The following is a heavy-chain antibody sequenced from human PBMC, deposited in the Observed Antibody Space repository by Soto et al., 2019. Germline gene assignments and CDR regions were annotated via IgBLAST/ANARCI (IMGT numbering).Heavy chain of an antibody. CDR2: ISGSGGST. CDR1: GFTFSSYA. CDR3: VRWVGTSCDPPCDYYYYMDV. V-gene: IGHV3-23*01. D-gene: IGHD2-2*01. Sequence: GGSLRLSCAASGFTFSSYAMSWVRQAPGKGLEWVSAISGSGGSTYYADSVKGRFTISRDNSKNTLYLQMNSLRAEDTAVYYCVRWVGTSCDPPCDYYYYMDVWGKGTTVTVS. J-gene: IGHJ6*03.